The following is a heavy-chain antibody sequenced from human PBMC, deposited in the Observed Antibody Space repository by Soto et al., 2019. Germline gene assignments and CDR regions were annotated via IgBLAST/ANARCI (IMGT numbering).Heavy chain of an antibody. Sequence: QVQLQESGPGLVKPSETLSLTCTVSGGSISDYQWNWIRQSPGKGLEGFGYIYYSGRTNYNPSLKRRLTISLDTHTKQVALNLRSVTAADTSVYYCERMEGLGEITPYFDYWGQGTLVNVSS. CDR3: ERMEGLGEITPYFDY. J-gene: IGHJ4*02. CDR2: IYYSGRT. D-gene: IGHD3-16*01. CDR1: GGSISDYQ. V-gene: IGHV4-59*01.